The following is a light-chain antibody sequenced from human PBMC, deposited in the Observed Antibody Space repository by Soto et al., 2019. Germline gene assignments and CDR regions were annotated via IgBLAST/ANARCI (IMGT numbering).Light chain of an antibody. Sequence: EIVLAQSPGTRSLSPGERATLSCRASQSVSSSNLAWYQQKPGQAPRLLIYGASTRATGIPDRFSGSGSGTDFTLTISRLEPEDFAVYYCQHYGSSLWTFGQGTKVEIK. J-gene: IGKJ1*01. CDR3: QHYGSSLWT. CDR2: GAS. V-gene: IGKV3-20*01. CDR1: QSVSSSN.